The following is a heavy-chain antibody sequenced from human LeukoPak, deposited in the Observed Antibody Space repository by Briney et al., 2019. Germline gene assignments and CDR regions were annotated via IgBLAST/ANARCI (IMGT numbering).Heavy chain of an antibody. Sequence: GASVKVSFKASGGAFIIYGITWVRQAPGQGGEWMGRIIPILDMADYAQNFRGRVTITADKSTRTAYMEMSSLRFEDTAVYYCARDGGWLQTQNHYYYHGLDVWGQGTTVTVSS. D-gene: IGHD5-24*01. J-gene: IGHJ6*02. CDR2: IIPILDMA. CDR1: GGAFIIYG. CDR3: ARDGGWLQTQNHYYYHGLDV. V-gene: IGHV1-69*04.